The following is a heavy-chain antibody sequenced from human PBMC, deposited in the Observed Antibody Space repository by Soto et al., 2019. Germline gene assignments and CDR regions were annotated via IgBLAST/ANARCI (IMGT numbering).Heavy chain of an antibody. J-gene: IGHJ5*02. CDR1: GYTFTGYY. CDR3: ARAWDWNGDNWFDP. Sequence: ASVKVSCKASGYTFTGYYMHWVRQAPGQGLEWMGWINPNSGGTNYAQKFQGWVTMTRDTSISTAYMELSRLRSDDTAVYYCARAWDWNGDNWFDPWGQGTLVTVSS. V-gene: IGHV1-2*04. D-gene: IGHD1-1*01. CDR2: INPNSGGT.